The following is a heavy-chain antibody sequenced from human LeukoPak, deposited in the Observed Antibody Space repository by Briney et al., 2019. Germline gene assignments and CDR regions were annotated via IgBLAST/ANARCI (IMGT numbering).Heavy chain of an antibody. V-gene: IGHV3-23*01. Sequence: GGSLRLSCAASGFTFTNYAMSWVRQAPGKGLEWVSAVSRSGGSTYYADSVKGRFTVSRDNSKDTVYLQVNSLRAEDTAVYYCARSDYYDSSGYFDYWGQGTLVTVSS. D-gene: IGHD3-22*01. CDR1: GFTFTNYA. J-gene: IGHJ4*02. CDR2: VSRSGGST. CDR3: ARSDYYDSSGYFDY.